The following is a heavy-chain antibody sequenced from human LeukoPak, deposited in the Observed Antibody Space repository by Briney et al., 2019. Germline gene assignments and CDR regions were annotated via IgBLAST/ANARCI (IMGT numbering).Heavy chain of an antibody. D-gene: IGHD3-16*02. CDR2: MSAYNGDT. CDR1: GYTFTVYG. J-gene: IGHJ4*02. CDR3: ARGRLRLGALSPAFDY. V-gene: IGHV1-18*01. Sequence: ASVKVSCKTSGYTFTVYGISWVRQAPGQGPEWMGWMSAYNGDTNYEEKFQGRLTMTIDTSTTTVHMELRSVRSDDTGVYYCARGRLRLGALSPAFDYWGQGTLVTVSS.